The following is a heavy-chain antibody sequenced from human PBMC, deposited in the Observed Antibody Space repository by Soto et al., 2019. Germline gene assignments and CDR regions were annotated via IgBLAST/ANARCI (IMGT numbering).Heavy chain of an antibody. D-gene: IGHD6-13*01. V-gene: IGHV3-21*01. CDR1: GFTFSSYS. CDR2: ISSSSSYI. J-gene: IGHJ2*01. Sequence: EVQLVESGGGLVKPGGSLRLSCAASGFTFSSYSMNWVRQAPGKGLEWVSSISSSSSYIYYADSVKGRFTISRDNAKNSLYLQMNSLRAEDTAVYYCASGSSSWYEREWYFDLWGRGTLVTVSS. CDR3: ASGSSSWYEREWYFDL.